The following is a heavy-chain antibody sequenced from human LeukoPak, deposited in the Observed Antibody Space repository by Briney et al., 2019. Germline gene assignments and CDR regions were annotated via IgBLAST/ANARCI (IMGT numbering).Heavy chain of an antibody. V-gene: IGHV3-7*01. CDR2: IKEDGSEK. Sequence: GGSLRLSCAASGFTFSYYWMSWVRQAPGKGLEWVANIKEDGSEKYYVDSVKGRFTISRDNAKNSLYLQMNSLRAEDTAVYYCAELGITMIGGVWGKGTTVTISS. D-gene: IGHD3-10*02. CDR1: GFTFSYYW. CDR3: AELGITMIGGV. J-gene: IGHJ6*04.